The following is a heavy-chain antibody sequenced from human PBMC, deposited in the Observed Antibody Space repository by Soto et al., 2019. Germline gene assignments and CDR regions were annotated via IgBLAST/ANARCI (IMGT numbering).Heavy chain of an antibody. J-gene: IGHJ5*02. Sequence: LSLTCTVSGGSISSYYWSWIRQPPGKGLEWIGYIYYSGSTNYNPSLKSRVTISVDTPKNQFSLKLSSVTAADTAVYYCARGVVPAARNWFDPWGQGTLVTVSS. CDR2: IYYSGST. D-gene: IGHD2-2*01. CDR3: ARGVVPAARNWFDP. CDR1: GGSISSYY. V-gene: IGHV4-59*01.